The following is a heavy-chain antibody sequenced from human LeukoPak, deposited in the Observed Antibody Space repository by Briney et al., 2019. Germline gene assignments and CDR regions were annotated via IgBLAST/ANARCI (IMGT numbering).Heavy chain of an antibody. Sequence: ASVKVSCKASGYTFTSYSMNWVRQAPGQGLEYMGWINANTGNPTYAQGFTGRFVFSLDTSVSTAYLQISSLKAEDTAVYYCARDGGYSSSWDYYYYYMDVWGKGTTVTVSS. D-gene: IGHD6-13*01. J-gene: IGHJ6*03. V-gene: IGHV7-4-1*02. CDR3: ARDGGYSSSWDYYYYYMDV. CDR1: GYTFTSYS. CDR2: INANTGNP.